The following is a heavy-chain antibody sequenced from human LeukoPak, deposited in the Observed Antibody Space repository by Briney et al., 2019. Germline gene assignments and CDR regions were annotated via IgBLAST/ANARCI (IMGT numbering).Heavy chain of an antibody. Sequence: SETLSLTCTVSGGSISGYYWNWIRQPPGKGLEWIGYIYYSGSTNYNPSLKSRVTISVDTSKNQFSLKLSSVTAADTAVYYCAREELRFAFDIWGQGTMVTVSS. J-gene: IGHJ3*02. CDR1: GGSISGYY. D-gene: IGHD1-26*01. CDR3: AREELRFAFDI. V-gene: IGHV4-59*01. CDR2: IYYSGST.